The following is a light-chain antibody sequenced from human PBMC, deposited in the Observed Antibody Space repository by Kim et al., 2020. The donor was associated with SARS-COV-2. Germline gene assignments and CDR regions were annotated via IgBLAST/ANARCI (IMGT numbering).Light chain of an antibody. V-gene: IGKV1-39*01. CDR3: QQSYSTSIT. CDR1: QKIGTY. Sequence: ASVGDRVTIACRASQKIGTYLNWYQQKPGKAPKLLIYAAASLQSGVPSRFSGSGSRTDFTLTISNVQPEDFATYYCQQSYSTSITFGQGTRLEIK. J-gene: IGKJ5*01. CDR2: AAA.